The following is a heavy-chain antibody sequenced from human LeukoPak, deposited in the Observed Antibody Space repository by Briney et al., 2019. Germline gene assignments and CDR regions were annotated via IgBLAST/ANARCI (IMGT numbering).Heavy chain of an antibody. CDR3: AKEMIGGGSCYFFDY. V-gene: IGHV3-23*01. J-gene: IGHJ4*02. D-gene: IGHD2-15*01. CDR2: ISGSGGST. Sequence: PGGSLRLSCAASGFTFSSDAMSWVRQAPGKGLGWVSAISGSGGSTYYADSVKGRFTISRDNSKNTLYLQMNSLRAEDTAVYYCAKEMIGGGSCYFFDYWGQGTLVTVSS. CDR1: GFTFSSDA.